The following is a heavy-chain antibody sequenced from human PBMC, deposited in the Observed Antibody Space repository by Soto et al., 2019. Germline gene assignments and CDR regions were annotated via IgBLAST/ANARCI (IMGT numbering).Heavy chain of an antibody. CDR1: GGSISSYY. CDR3: ARDLRSCGGDCYYFDY. CDR2: IYYSGST. Sequence: PSETLSLTCTVSGGSISSYYCSWIRQPPGKGLEWIGYIYYSGSTNYNPSLKSRVTISVDTSKNQFSLKLSSVTAADTAVYYCARDLRSCGGDCYYFDYWGQGTLVTVSS. V-gene: IGHV4-59*01. J-gene: IGHJ4*02. D-gene: IGHD2-21*02.